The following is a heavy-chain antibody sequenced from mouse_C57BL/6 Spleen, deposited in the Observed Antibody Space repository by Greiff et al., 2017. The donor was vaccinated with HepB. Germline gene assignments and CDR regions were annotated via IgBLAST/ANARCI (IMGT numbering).Heavy chain of an antibody. CDR3: ARPDGYWYFDV. V-gene: IGHV1-50*01. D-gene: IGHD2-3*01. CDR1: GYTFTSYW. Sequence: VQLQQPGAELVKPGASVKLSCKASGYTFTSYWMQWVKQRPGQGLEWIGEIDPSDSYTNYTQKFKGKATLTVDTSSSTAYMQLSSLTSEDSAVYYCARPDGYWYFDVWGTGTTVTVSS. CDR2: IDPSDSYT. J-gene: IGHJ1*03.